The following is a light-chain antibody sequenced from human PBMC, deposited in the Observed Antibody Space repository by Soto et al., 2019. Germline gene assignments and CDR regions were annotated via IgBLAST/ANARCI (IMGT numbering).Light chain of an antibody. CDR2: DVS. V-gene: IGLV2-14*01. Sequence: QSALTQPASVSGSPGQSITISCTGTSSDVGTYNYVSWYQQHPGKAPKLMIYDVSNRPSGVSNRFSGSKSGNTASLTISGLQAEDDADYYCSSYTSSSTLVFGGGTKLTVL. CDR3: SSYTSSSTLV. CDR1: SSDVGTYNY. J-gene: IGLJ2*01.